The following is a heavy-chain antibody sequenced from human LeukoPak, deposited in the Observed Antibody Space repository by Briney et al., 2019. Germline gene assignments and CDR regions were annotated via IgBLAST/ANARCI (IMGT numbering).Heavy chain of an antibody. V-gene: IGHV3-7*01. CDR2: IKEDGSEE. D-gene: IGHD2-8*01. CDR3: ARDPYCSNGVCDYGAFDY. CDR1: GFTSSNYW. J-gene: IGHJ4*02. Sequence: GGSLRLSCAASGFTSSNYWMTWVRQAPGKGLEWVANIKEDGSEEQYVDSAKGRFTISRDNARNSMYLQMNSLRAEDTAVYYCARDPYCSNGVCDYGAFDYWGQGTVVTVSS.